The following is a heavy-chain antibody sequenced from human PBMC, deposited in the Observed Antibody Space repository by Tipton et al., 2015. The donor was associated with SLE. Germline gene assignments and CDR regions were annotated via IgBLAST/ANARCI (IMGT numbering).Heavy chain of an antibody. CDR2: ISHSGST. CDR3: ARGISEYSSSWYYYYSVMDV. J-gene: IGHJ6*02. V-gene: IGHV4-34*01. CDR1: GVSFSGYS. D-gene: IGHD6-13*01. Sequence: TLSLTCAVYGVSFSGYSWSWIRQPPGQGLEWIGEISHSGSTNYNPSLKSRVTISVDASKNQFSLKLSSVTAADTAAYYCARGISEYSSSWYYYYSVMDVWGQGTTVTVSS.